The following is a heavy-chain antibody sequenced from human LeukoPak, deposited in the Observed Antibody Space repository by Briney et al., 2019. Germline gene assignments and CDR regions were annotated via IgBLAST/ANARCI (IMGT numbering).Heavy chain of an antibody. J-gene: IGHJ3*02. CDR3: ARDLDYYDSSGPSYGMAFDI. Sequence: QPGGSLRLSCAASGFTVSSNYMSWVRQAPGKGLEWVSVIYSGGSTYYADSVKGRFTISRDNSKNTLYLQMNSLRAEDTAVYYCARDLDYYDSSGPSYGMAFDIWGQGTMVTVSS. V-gene: IGHV3-66*01. CDR1: GFTVSSNY. CDR2: IYSGGST. D-gene: IGHD3-22*01.